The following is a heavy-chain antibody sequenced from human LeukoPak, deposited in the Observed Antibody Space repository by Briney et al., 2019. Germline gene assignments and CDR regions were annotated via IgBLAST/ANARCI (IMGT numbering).Heavy chain of an antibody. CDR2: INHSGST. V-gene: IGHV4-34*01. J-gene: IGHJ5*02. Sequence: SETLSLTCAVYGGSFSGYYWSWIRQPPGKGREWIGGINHSGSTNYNPTSRSRDTISVDTYNNKFSLKLRSVTAADTAVYYCARGNLKGFGFDPWGQGTLVTVSS. D-gene: IGHD3-10*01. CDR1: GGSFSGYY. CDR3: ARGNLKGFGFDP.